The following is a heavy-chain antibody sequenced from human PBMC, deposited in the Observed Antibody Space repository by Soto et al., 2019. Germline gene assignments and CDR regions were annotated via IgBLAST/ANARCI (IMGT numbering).Heavy chain of an antibody. CDR3: ARAVYSSGCPDY. Sequence: EVQLVESGGGLVQPGGSLRLSCAASGFTFSSYWVHWVRQAPGKGLVWVSRINGDGRSTNYADSVKGRFTISRDNAKNTLYLQMNSLRAEDTGVYYFARAVYSSGCPDYWGQGTLVTVSS. CDR2: INGDGRST. J-gene: IGHJ4*02. D-gene: IGHD6-19*01. V-gene: IGHV3-74*01. CDR1: GFTFSSYW.